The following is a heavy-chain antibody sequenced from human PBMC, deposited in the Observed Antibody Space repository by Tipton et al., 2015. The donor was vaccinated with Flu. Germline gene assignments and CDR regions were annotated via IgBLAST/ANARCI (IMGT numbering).Heavy chain of an antibody. CDR3: AKAKDSSGRRGGAFDI. V-gene: IGHV3-23*01. CDR1: GFTFNSYA. Sequence: SLRLSCAASGFTFNSYAMSWVRQAPGKGLEWVSAISSGGDSTYCADSVKGRFTISRDNSRNTLYLQMNSLRADDTAVYYCAKAKDSSGRRGGAFDIWGQGTIVTVSS. J-gene: IGHJ3*02. CDR2: ISSGGDST. D-gene: IGHD3-22*01.